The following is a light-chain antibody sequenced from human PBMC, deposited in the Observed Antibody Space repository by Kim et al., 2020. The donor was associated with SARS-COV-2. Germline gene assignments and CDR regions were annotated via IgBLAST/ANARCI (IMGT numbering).Light chain of an antibody. CDR3: QQYNIYPLT. CDR2: DAS. CDR1: QTISAW. V-gene: IGKV1-5*01. Sequence: DIQMTQSPSTLSASVGDRVTITCRASQTISAWLAWYQQKPGKAPKLLIYDASSLESGVPSRFSGSRTGTEFTLTINSLQPDDFATYYCQQYNIYPLTFGGGTKVEIK. J-gene: IGKJ4*01.